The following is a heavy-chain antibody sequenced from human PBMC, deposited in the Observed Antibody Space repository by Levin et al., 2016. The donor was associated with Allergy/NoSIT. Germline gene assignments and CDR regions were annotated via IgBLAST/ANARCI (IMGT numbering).Heavy chain of an antibody. V-gene: IGHV3-21*04. D-gene: IGHD3-10*01. J-gene: IGHJ4*02. CDR1: GFIFSSYT. CDR2: ISRSSTYI. CDR3: AKGYHYNSGTYSTFDY. Sequence: GESLKISCTASGFIFSSYTMTWVRLAPGRGLEWVASISRSSTYIYYTDSVKGRFTISRDNSKNTLYLQMDSLRAEDTAVYYCAKGYHYNSGTYSTFDYWGQGTLVTVSS.